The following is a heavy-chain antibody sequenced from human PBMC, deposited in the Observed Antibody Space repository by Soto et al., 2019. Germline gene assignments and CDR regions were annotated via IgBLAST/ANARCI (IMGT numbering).Heavy chain of an antibody. V-gene: IGHV4-4*02. CDR1: GGSISSSNW. CDR3: ARQWIQLWFDYYGMDV. Sequence: PSETLSLTCAVSGGSISSSNWWSWVRQPPGKGLEWIGEIYYSGSTYYNPSLKSRVTISVDTSKNQFSLKLSSVTAADTAVYYCARQWIQLWFDYYGMDVWRQGTTVTVSS. CDR2: IYYSGST. D-gene: IGHD5-18*01. J-gene: IGHJ6*02.